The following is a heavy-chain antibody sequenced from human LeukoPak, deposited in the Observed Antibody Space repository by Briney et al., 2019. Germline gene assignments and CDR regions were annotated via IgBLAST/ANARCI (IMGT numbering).Heavy chain of an antibody. D-gene: IGHD2-2*02. V-gene: IGHV5-51*01. CDR3: AIGGDSTTSCYRCFNY. CDR1: GYRFTNYW. Sequence: GESLKISCKGSGYRFTNYWIGWVRQMPGKGLEWMGIIYPGDSDTRYSPSFQGQVTISADKSITTAYLQWSSLKASDTAMYYCAIGGDSTTSCYRCFNYWGQGNLVTVSS. CDR2: IYPGDSDT. J-gene: IGHJ4*02.